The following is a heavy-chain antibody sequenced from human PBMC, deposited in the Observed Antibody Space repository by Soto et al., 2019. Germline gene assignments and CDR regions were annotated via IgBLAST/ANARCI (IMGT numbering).Heavy chain of an antibody. Sequence: EVQLVESGGGLVQPGGSLRLSCAASGFTFSSYWMSWVRQTPGKGLEWVANIKQGGGEKYYVDSVKGRFTISRDNAKNSLYLKMNNLRAEDTAVYYCARDKIVGATHFDYWGQGTLVTVSS. V-gene: IGHV3-7*05. D-gene: IGHD1-26*01. CDR3: ARDKIVGATHFDY. CDR1: GFTFSSYW. CDR2: IKQGGGEK. J-gene: IGHJ4*02.